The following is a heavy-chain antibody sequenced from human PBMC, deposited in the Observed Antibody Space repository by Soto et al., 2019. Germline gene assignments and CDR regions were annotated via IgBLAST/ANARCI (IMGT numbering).Heavy chain of an antibody. CDR3: AKDKGHYYDSSGYSPFVWFDP. CDR2: ISGSGGST. V-gene: IGHV3-23*01. Sequence: QAPGKGLEWVSAISGSGGSTYYADSVKGRFTISRDNSKNTLYLQMNSLRAEDTAVYYCAKDKGHYYDSSGYSPFVWFDPWGQGTVVTVYS. J-gene: IGHJ5*02. D-gene: IGHD3-22*01.